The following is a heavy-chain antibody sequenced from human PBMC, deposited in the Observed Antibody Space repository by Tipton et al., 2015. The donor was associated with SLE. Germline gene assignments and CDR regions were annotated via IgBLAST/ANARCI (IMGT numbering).Heavy chain of an antibody. V-gene: IGHV4-59*01. CDR2: IYYSGST. CDR1: GGSISSYY. D-gene: IGHD3-16*01. J-gene: IGHJ4*02. CDR3: ARGPGGSPRD. Sequence: TLSLTCTVSGGSISSYYWSWIRQPPGKGLECIGYIYYSGSTNYNPSLKSRVIISLDTSTSTAYMELRSLRSDDTAVYYCARGPGGSPRDWGQGTLVTVSS.